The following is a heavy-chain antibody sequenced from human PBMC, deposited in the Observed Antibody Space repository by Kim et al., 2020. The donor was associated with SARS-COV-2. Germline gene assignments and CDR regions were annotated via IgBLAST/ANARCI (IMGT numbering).Heavy chain of an antibody. V-gene: IGHV7-4-1*02. CDR1: GYTFTNHA. Sequence: ASVKVSCKASGYTFTNHAMNWVRQAPGQGLEWMGWINTNTGNPTYAQDFTGRFVFSLDTSVSAAYLQISSLKAEDTAVYYCARGLYSGTWNYGMDVWGQGTAVTVSS. D-gene: IGHD6-13*01. CDR3: ARGLYSGTWNYGMDV. CDR2: INTNTGNP. J-gene: IGHJ6*02.